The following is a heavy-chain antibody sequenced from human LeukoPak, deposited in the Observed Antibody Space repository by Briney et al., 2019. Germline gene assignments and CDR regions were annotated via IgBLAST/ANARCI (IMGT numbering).Heavy chain of an antibody. D-gene: IGHD5-18*01. CDR1: GFTFDDYA. J-gene: IGHJ3*02. CDR2: ISWNSGSI. CDR3: TRRYSYGPDSDAFDI. Sequence: PGGSLRLSCAASGFTFDDYAMHWVRQAPGKGLEWVSGISWNSGSIGYADSVKGRFAISRDNAKNSLYLQRSSLRIEDMALYYCTRRYSYGPDSDAFDIWGQGTMVTVSS. V-gene: IGHV3-9*03.